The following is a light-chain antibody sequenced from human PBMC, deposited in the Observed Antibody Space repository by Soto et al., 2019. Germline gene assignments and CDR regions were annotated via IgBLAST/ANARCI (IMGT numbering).Light chain of an antibody. CDR2: AAS. CDR1: QSVGSN. V-gene: IGKV3-15*01. Sequence: EILMTQPPATLSVSPGERTTLACRASQSVGSNLAWYQQKPGQAPRLLIYAASTRASGVPARFSGSGSGTEFTLTISSLQSEDFAVYYCQQYNNWLRTFGHGTKVDIK. CDR3: QQYNNWLRT. J-gene: IGKJ1*01.